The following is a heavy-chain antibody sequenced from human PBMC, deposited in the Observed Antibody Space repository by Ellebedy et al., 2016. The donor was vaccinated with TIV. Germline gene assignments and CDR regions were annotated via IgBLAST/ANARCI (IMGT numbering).Heavy chain of an antibody. Sequence: PGGSLRLSCAASGFTFSSYTMSWVRQAPGKGLEWVSSISGTGSTFYVDSVKVRFAISRDNTKNTLFLQMNSLRAEDTDVYYCAKGDGIPSFDYWGQGTLVTVSS. CDR2: ISGTGST. CDR1: GFTFSSYT. D-gene: IGHD1-26*01. J-gene: IGHJ4*02. CDR3: AKGDGIPSFDY. V-gene: IGHV3-23*01.